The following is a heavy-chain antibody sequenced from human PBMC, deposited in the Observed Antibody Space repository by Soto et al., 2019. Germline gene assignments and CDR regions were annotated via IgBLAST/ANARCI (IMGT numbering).Heavy chain of an antibody. CDR2: IHSSGST. V-gene: IGHV4-59*12. CDR3: AREAWERNFDF. J-gene: IGHJ4*02. CDR1: GGSFTNYY. Sequence: SETLSLTCNVSGGSFTNYYWTWTRQTPGKGLEWIAFIHSSGSTSSNPSLKSRVTISVDTSKSQFSLKLRSMTAADTAVYYCAREAWERNFDFWGQGTQVTVSS. D-gene: IGHD1-26*01.